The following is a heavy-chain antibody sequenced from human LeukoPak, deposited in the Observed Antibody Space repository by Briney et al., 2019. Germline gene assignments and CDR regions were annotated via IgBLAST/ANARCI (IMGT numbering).Heavy chain of an antibody. CDR1: GGSISSGSYY. D-gene: IGHD2-15*01. CDR2: IYTSGST. CDR3: ARAMHWYSALFDS. V-gene: IGHV4-61*02. Sequence: PSETLSLTCTVSGGSISSGSYYWSWIRQPAGKGLEWIGRIYTSGSTNYNPSLKSRVTISVDTSKNQFSLKLSSVTAADTAVYFCARAMHWYSALFDSWGQGTLVTVSS. J-gene: IGHJ4*02.